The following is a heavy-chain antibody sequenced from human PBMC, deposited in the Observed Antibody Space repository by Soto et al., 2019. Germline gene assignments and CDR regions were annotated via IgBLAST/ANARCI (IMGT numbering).Heavy chain of an antibody. Sequence: QVQLVQSGAEVKKPGASVNVSCKASGYTFTSYAMHWLRQAPGQRLEWMGWINAGNGNTKYSQTFQGRVTITRDKYARTDYMELISLRTEDTAVYYCARGITRAGGYVDYWGQVTLVTVSS. J-gene: IGHJ4*02. CDR2: INAGNGNT. CDR3: ARGITRAGGYVDY. CDR1: GYTFTSYA. V-gene: IGHV1-3*01. D-gene: IGHD1-20*01.